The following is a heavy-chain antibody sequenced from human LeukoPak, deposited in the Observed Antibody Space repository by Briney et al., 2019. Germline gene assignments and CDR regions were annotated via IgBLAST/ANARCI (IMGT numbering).Heavy chain of an antibody. J-gene: IGHJ4*02. CDR1: GFTFSDYY. CDR3: ARIPSVVVVIDDRYYFDY. V-gene: IGHV3-11*01. Sequence: PGGSLRLSCAASGFTFSDYYMSWIRQAPGKGLEWVSYISSSGSTIYYADSVKGRSTISRDNAKNSLYLQMNSLRAEDTAVYYCARIPSVVVVIDDRYYFDYWGQGTLVTVSS. CDR2: ISSSGSTI. D-gene: IGHD3-22*01.